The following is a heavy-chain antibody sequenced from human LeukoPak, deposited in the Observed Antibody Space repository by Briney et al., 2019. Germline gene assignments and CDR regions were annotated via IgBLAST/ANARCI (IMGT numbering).Heavy chain of an antibody. D-gene: IGHD2-2*02. CDR3: TRGGPYTNHWGGMYDH. CDR1: GFTFSSYA. V-gene: IGHV3-23*01. J-gene: IGHJ4*02. CDR2: ISGSGDRT. Sequence: PGGSLRLSCAASGFTFSSYAMNWVRQAPGKGLEWVSSISGSGDRTYYADSANGRFTISRDNSKNTLYLQMNSLRAEDTAIYYCTRGGPYTNHWGGMYDHWGQGTLVTVSS.